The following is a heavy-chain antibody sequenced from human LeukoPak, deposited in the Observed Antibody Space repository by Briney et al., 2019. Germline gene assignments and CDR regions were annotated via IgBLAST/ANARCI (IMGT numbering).Heavy chain of an antibody. CDR2: ISSSGSTI. D-gene: IGHD1-26*01. V-gene: IGHV3-48*03. CDR1: GFTFSSYE. J-gene: IGHJ4*02. Sequence: GGSLRLSCAASGFTFSSYEMNWVRQAPGKGLEWVSYISSSGSTIYYADSVKGRFTISRDNAKNSLYLQMNSLRAEDTAIYYCAKSRGSYWVPEFDYWGQGTLVTVSS. CDR3: AKSRGSYWVPEFDY.